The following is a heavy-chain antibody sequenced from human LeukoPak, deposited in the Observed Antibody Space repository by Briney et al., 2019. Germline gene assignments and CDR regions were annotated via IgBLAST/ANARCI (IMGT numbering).Heavy chain of an antibody. CDR3: ARDFRYDFWSGYQLYNWFDP. J-gene: IGHJ5*02. Sequence: GASVKVSCKASGYTFTGYYMHWVRQAPGQGLEWMGWINPNSGGTNYAQKFQGRVTMTRDTSIGTAYMELSRLRSDDTAVYYCARDFRYDFWSGYQLYNWFDPWGQGTLVTVSS. V-gene: IGHV1-2*02. D-gene: IGHD3-3*01. CDR2: INPNSGGT. CDR1: GYTFTGYY.